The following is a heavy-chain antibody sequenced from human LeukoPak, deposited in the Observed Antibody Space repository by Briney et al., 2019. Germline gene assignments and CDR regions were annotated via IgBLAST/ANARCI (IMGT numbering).Heavy chain of an antibody. V-gene: IGHV1-69*05. Sequence: ASVKVSCMASGGTFISYAISGVRQAPGQGLEGMGGIIPIFGTANYAQKFQGRVTITTDESTSTAYMELSSLRSEDTAVYYCATLSSGVDYWGQGTLVTVSS. CDR3: ATLSSGVDY. CDR1: GGTFISYA. CDR2: IIPIFGTA. J-gene: IGHJ4*02. D-gene: IGHD3-10*02.